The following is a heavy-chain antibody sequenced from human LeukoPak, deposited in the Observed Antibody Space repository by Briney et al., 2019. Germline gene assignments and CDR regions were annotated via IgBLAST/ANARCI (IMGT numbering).Heavy chain of an antibody. D-gene: IGHD1-26*01. CDR3: AISGGYWAWAH. CDR2: ISGSGGST. V-gene: IGHV3-23*01. Sequence: PGGSLRLSCAASGFTFSSYAMSWVRQAPGKGLEWVSGISGSGGSTYYGDSVKGRFTISRDNSKNTLYLQMSILRAEDTAVYYCAISGGYWAWAHWGQGTLVTVSS. J-gene: IGHJ4*02. CDR1: GFTFSSYA.